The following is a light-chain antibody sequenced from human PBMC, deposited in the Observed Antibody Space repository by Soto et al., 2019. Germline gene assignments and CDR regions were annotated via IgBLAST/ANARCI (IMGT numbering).Light chain of an antibody. CDR2: EVS. CDR3: QPYTNTGATV. J-gene: IGLJ1*01. CDR1: TSDIGANNF. V-gene: IGLV2-14*01. Sequence: QSALTQPASVSGSPGQSITISCSGTTSDIGANNFVSWYQQRPGKAPKVIIYEVSNRPAGVSYRFSGSKSGSTASLTISGLQAEDEALYSCQPYTNTGATVLATGPKVTVL.